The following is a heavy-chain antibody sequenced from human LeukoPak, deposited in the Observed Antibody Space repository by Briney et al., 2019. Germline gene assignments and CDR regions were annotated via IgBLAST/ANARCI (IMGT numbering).Heavy chain of an antibody. CDR1: GGSIRNYY. CDR3: ARHPPLGIEQIHWLGP. Sequence: PSETLSLTCSVSGGSIRNYYWSWIRQPLGKGLEWIGYIFYSGSTNYNPSLKSRVTISVDTSRNQFSLNLTSVTAADTAVYFCARHPPLGIEQIHWLGPWGQGTLVTVSS. J-gene: IGHJ5*02. D-gene: IGHD7-27*01. CDR2: IFYSGST. V-gene: IGHV4-59*08.